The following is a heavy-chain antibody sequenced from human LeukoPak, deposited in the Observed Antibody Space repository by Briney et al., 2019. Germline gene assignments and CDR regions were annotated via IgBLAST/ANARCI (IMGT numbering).Heavy chain of an antibody. CDR3: AKDIQGSY. Sequence: HPGGSLRLSCAPSGYIFNSAAMTWVPHAPGKGVEWVSLISSSSATTYYADSVKGRFTISRDCSKNTVYLQMNSLRAEDTAIYYCAKDIQGSYWGQGTLVTVSS. V-gene: IGHV3-23*01. D-gene: IGHD2-21*01. CDR2: ISSSSATT. CDR1: GYIFNSAA. J-gene: IGHJ4*02.